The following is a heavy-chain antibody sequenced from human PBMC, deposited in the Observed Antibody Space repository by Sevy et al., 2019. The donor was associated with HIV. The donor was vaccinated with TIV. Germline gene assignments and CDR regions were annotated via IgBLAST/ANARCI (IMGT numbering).Heavy chain of an antibody. D-gene: IGHD3-10*01. CDR1: GGSFSGYY. J-gene: IGHJ6*02. Sequence: SETLSLTCAVYGGSFSGYYWSWIRQPPGKGLEWIGEINHSGSTNYNPSLKSRVTISVDTSKNQFSLKLSSVTAADTTVYYCARGLRLGFGELIKRRKNGMDVWGQGTTVTVSS. CDR2: INHSGST. V-gene: IGHV4-34*01. CDR3: ARGLRLGFGELIKRRKNGMDV.